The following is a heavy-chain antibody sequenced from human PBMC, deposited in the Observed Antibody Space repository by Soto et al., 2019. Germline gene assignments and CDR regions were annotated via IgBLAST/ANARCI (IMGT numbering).Heavy chain of an antibody. V-gene: IGHV4-4*07. CDR3: VRDGTKTLRDWFDP. D-gene: IGHD1-1*01. Sequence: SETLSLTCTVSGASISGYYWSWIRKSAGKGLEWIGRIYATGTTDYNPSLKSRVMMSVDTSKKQFSLKLRSVTAADTAVYYCVRDGTKTLRDWFDPWGQGISVTSPQ. CDR2: IYATGTT. CDR1: GASISGYY. J-gene: IGHJ5*02.